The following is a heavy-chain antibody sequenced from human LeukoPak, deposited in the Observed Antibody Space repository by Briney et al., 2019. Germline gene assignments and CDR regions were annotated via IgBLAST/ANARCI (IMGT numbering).Heavy chain of an antibody. D-gene: IGHD4/OR15-4a*01. CDR2: IYSDNT. Sequence: GGSLRLSCTVSGFTVSSNSMSWVRQAPGKGLEWGSFIYSDNTHYSDSVKGRFTISRDNSKNTLYLRMNSLRAEDTAVYYCARRAGAYSHPYDYWGQGTLVTVSS. CDR3: ARRAGAYSHPYDY. J-gene: IGHJ4*02. V-gene: IGHV3-53*01. CDR1: GFTVSSNS.